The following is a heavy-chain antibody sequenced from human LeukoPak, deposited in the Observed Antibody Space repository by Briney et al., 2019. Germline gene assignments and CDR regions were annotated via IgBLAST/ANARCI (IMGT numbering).Heavy chain of an antibody. Sequence: PGGSLRLSCAASGFTFSSYAMTWVRQAPGRGLEWVANINQNGSEIYYLDSVEGRFTISRDNAKNSLFLQMNSLRVGDTSVYYCVSGMIEFDYWGQGTRVTVSS. CDR1: GFTFSSYA. V-gene: IGHV3-7*01. D-gene: IGHD3-22*01. J-gene: IGHJ4*02. CDR3: VSGMIEFDY. CDR2: INQNGSEI.